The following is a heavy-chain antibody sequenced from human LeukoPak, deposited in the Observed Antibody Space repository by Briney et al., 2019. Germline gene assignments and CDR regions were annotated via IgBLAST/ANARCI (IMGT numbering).Heavy chain of an antibody. CDR3: ARASTVTTIVDY. J-gene: IGHJ4*02. CDR2: LNPNSGGT. D-gene: IGHD4-17*01. CDR1: GYTFTGYY. V-gene: IGHV1-2*04. Sequence: AAVKVTCKASGYTFTGYYMHWVRHGPGQGLERMGWLNPNSGGTNYAQKFQGWVTMTRDTSISTAYMELSRLRSDDTAVYYCARASTVTTIVDYWGQGTPVTVSS.